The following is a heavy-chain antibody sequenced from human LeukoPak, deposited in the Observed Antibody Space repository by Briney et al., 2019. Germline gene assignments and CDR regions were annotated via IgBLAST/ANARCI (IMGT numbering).Heavy chain of an antibody. V-gene: IGHV4-61*02. CDR2: IYTSGST. D-gene: IGHD3-10*01. Sequence: SETLSLTCTVSGGSISSGSYYWSWIRQPAGKGLGWIGRIYTSGSTNYNPSLKSRVTISVDTSKNQFSLKLSSVTAADTAVYYCARHSVVLLWFGETQPRFDPWGQGTLVTVSS. J-gene: IGHJ5*02. CDR3: ARHSVVLLWFGETQPRFDP. CDR1: GGSISSGSYY.